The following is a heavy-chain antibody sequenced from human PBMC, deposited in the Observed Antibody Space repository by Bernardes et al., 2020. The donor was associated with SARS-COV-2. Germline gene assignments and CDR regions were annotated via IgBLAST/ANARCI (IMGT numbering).Heavy chain of an antibody. CDR3: ARDRATTMIRGIIRFYFDP. Sequence: ASVKVSCKASGYTFTDNYMHWVRQAPGQGLEWMGWINPNSGDTNYARKFQGRVTMTRDTSISTVYMEVSRLRSDDTAVYYCARDRATTMIRGIIRFYFDPWGQGTTVTVSS. V-gene: IGHV1-2*02. J-gene: IGHJ6*02. CDR2: INPNSGDT. D-gene: IGHD3-10*01. CDR1: GYTFTDNY.